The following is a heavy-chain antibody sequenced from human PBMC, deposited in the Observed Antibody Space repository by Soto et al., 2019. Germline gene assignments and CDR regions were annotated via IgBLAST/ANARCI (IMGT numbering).Heavy chain of an antibody. CDR1: GFTVSSNY. J-gene: IGHJ3*02. V-gene: IGHV3-53*01. CDR2: IYSGGST. D-gene: IGHD3-22*01. Sequence: GGSLRLSCAASGFTVSSNYMSWVRQAPGKGLEWVSVIYSGGSTYYADSVKGRFTISRDNSKNTLYLQMNSLRDEDTAVYYCARRAYDSSGKGAFDIWGQGTMVTVSS. CDR3: ARRAYDSSGKGAFDI.